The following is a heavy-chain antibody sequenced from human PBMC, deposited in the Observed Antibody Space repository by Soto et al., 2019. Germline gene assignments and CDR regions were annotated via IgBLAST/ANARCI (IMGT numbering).Heavy chain of an antibody. CDR3: ARRRYCGADCYKNYYFGRDV. Sequence: QAQLVQSGAEVKKPGSSVRLSCSTSGGSFSSYTLNWVRQAPGQGLEWLGRIIPVLTITDYAQKFRGRLTITAGKSSNTAYMELTSLRSDATAVYYWARRRYCGADCYKNYYFGRDVWGQGTTVTVSS. CDR2: IIPVLTIT. CDR1: GGSFSSYT. J-gene: IGHJ6*02. D-gene: IGHD2-21*02. V-gene: IGHV1-69*02.